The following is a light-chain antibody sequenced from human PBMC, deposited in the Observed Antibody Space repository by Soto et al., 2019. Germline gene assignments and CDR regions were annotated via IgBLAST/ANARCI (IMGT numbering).Light chain of an antibody. CDR2: ETN. J-gene: IGLJ2*01. V-gene: IGLV1-51*02. Sequence: QSVLTQPPSVSAAPGQTVTISCSGSSSNVGNNYVAWYQQLPGTAPKLLIYETNKRPSGIPDRFSGSKSGTSATLGITGLQTGDEADYYCGTCDSSLSAGVFGGGTKLTVL. CDR3: GTCDSSLSAGV. CDR1: SSNVGNNY.